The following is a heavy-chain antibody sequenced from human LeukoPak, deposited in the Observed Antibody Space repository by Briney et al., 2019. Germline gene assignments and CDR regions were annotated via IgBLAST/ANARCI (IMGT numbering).Heavy chain of an antibody. D-gene: IGHD3-16*01. CDR1: GDSVSSSSTA. J-gene: IGHJ6*03. V-gene: IGHV6-1*01. Sequence: SQTLSLTCAISGDSVSSSSTAWSWIRQSPSRGLEWLGGTYYRSTWYNDYAVSVKSRISINPDTSKNQFSLQLNSVTPEDTAVYYCARGDYMDVWGRGTTVTVSS. CDR2: TYYRSTWYN. CDR3: ARGDYMDV.